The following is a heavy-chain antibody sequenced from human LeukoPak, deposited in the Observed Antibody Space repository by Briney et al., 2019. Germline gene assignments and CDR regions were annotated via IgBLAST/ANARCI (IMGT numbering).Heavy chain of an antibody. CDR2: ISSSGSTI. V-gene: IGHV3-11*01. Sequence: GGSLRLSCAASGFTFSDYYMSWIRQAPGKGLEWVSYISSSGSTIYYADSVKGRFTISRDNSKNTLYLQMNSLRAEDTAVYYCASLVVPAATVNWFDPWGQGTLVTVSS. J-gene: IGHJ5*02. D-gene: IGHD2-2*01. CDR1: GFTFSDYY. CDR3: ASLVVPAATVNWFDP.